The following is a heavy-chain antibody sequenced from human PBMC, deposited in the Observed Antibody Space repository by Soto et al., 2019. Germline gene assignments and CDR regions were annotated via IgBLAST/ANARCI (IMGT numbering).Heavy chain of an antibody. CDR1: GFTFSSYW. J-gene: IGHJ4*02. Sequence: ESGGGLVQPGGSLRLSCAASGFTFSSYWMSWVRQASGKGLEWVANIKQDGSEKYYVDSVKGRFTISRDNAKNSLYLQMNSLRAEDTAVYYCASHIRIPPYFDYWGQGTLVTVSS. D-gene: IGHD2-2*02. V-gene: IGHV3-7*05. CDR2: IKQDGSEK. CDR3: ASHIRIPPYFDY.